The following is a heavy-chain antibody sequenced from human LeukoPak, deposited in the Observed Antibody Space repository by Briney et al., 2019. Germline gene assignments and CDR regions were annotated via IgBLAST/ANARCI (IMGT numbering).Heavy chain of an antibody. CDR1: GGSISSRSYY. CDR2: IYYSGSS. V-gene: IGHV4-39*01. J-gene: IGHJ4*02. CDR3: ARHNDYGSRIDY. Sequence: SETLSLTCTVSGGSISSRSYYWGWIRQPPGKGLEWIGSIYYSGSSYYNPSLKSRVTISVDTSKNQFSLKLSSVTAADTAVYYCARHNDYGSRIDYWGQGTLVTVSS. D-gene: IGHD3-10*01.